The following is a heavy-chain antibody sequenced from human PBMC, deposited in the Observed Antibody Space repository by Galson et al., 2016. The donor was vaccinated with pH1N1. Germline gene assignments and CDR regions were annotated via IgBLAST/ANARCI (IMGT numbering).Heavy chain of an antibody. J-gene: IGHJ3*01. V-gene: IGHV1-2*02. D-gene: IGHD2-15*01. Sequence: SVKVSCKAFGYTSTDYYIHWVRQAPGQGLEWMGLILPNSGDTNFAKKFQGRVTMTRDTSISTAYMELTRLTSDDTAVYFCARELRGGSFDVWGQGTVVTVSS. CDR1: GYTSTDYY. CDR3: ARELRGGSFDV. CDR2: ILPNSGDT.